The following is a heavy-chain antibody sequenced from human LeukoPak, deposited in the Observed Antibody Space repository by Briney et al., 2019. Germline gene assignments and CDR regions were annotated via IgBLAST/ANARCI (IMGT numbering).Heavy chain of an antibody. CDR1: GGSFSGYY. CDR2: INHSGST. J-gene: IGHJ3*02. D-gene: IGHD1-1*01. Sequence: SETLSLTCAVYGGSFSGYYWSWTRQPPGKGLEWIGEINHSGSTNYNSSLKSRVTISVDTSKNQFSLKLSSVTAADTAVYYCARGRGTPRDAFDIWGQGTMVTVSS. CDR3: ARGRGTPRDAFDI. V-gene: IGHV4-34*01.